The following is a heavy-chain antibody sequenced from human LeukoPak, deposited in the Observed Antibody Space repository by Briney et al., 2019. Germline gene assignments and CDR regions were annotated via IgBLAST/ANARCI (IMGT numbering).Heavy chain of an antibody. J-gene: IGHJ6*02. D-gene: IGHD2-15*01. CDR3: ARSMVVVAAKNLYGMDV. CDR2: INPSGGST. Sequence: GASVKVSCKASGYTFTSYYLHWVRQAPGQGLEWMGIINPSGGSTSYARKFQGRVTMTRDTSTSTVYMELSSLRSEDTAVYYCARSMVVVAAKNLYGMDVWGQGTTVTVSS. CDR1: GYTFTSYY. V-gene: IGHV1-46*01.